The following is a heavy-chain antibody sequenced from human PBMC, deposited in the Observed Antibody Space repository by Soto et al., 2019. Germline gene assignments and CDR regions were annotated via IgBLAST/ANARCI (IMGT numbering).Heavy chain of an antibody. CDR1: GFTFSDYY. V-gene: IGHV3-11*01. CDR2: ISSSRSTI. CDR3: ARAVAGTSAYYYHFYFMDV. Sequence: QVQLVESGGGLVKPGGSLRLSCAASGFTFSDYYMSWIRQAPGKGLEWVSYISSSRSTIYYADSVKGRFTISRANAKNSPYLKMNSLRAEDTAVYYCARAVAGTSAYYYHFYFMDVWGKGTTVTVSS. J-gene: IGHJ6*03. D-gene: IGHD6-19*01.